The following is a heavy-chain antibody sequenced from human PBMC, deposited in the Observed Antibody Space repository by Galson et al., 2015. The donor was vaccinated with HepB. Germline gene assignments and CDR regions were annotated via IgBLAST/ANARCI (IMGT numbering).Heavy chain of an antibody. CDR3: ARPIAYSGYDIGY. J-gene: IGHJ4*02. Sequence: SLRLSCAASGFTFSEYYMSWIRQAPGKGLEWVAYISRGTTYTNYADSVKGRFTISRDDAKNSLYLQMNSLRAEDTAVYYCARPIAYSGYDIGYWGQGTLLTVSS. CDR1: GFTFSEYY. D-gene: IGHD5-12*01. CDR2: ISRGTTYT. V-gene: IGHV3-11*06.